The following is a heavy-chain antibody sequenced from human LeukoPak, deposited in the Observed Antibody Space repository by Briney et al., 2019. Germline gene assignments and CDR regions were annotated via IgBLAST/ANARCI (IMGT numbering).Heavy chain of an antibody. D-gene: IGHD6-19*01. CDR3: ARHGRAVAYPFDY. CDR2: MYYSGST. J-gene: IGHJ4*02. V-gene: IGHV4-39*01. Sequence: SETLSLTCIVSGGSISSSSYYWGWIRQPPGKGLEWIGSMYYSGSTYYNPSLKSRVTIYVDTSENQLSLKLSSLTAADTAVYYCARHGRAVAYPFDYWGQGTLVTVSS. CDR1: GGSISSSSYY.